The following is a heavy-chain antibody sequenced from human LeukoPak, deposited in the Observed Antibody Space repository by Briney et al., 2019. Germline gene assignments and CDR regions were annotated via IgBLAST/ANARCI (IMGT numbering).Heavy chain of an antibody. J-gene: IGHJ4*02. D-gene: IGHD4-17*01. CDR2: VKHDGSEK. V-gene: IGHV3-7*01. Sequence: PGGSLRLSCAASGFTFSSYWMSWVRQAPGKGLEWVANVKHDGSEKYYVDSVKGRFTISRDNAKNSLYLQMNSLRAEDTAVYYCVYSGDYEKGYWGQGTLVTVSS. CDR3: VYSGDYEKGY. CDR1: GFTFSSYW.